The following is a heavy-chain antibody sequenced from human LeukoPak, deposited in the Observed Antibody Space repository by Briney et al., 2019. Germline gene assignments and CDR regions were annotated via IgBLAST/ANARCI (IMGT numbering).Heavy chain of an antibody. CDR2: INPSGGST. V-gene: IGHV1-46*01. D-gene: IGHD3-10*01. CDR3: ARTRVGGVYSYYGRDV. CDR1: GYTFTSYY. Sequence: ASVKVSCKASGYTFTSYYMHWVRQAPGQGLEWMGIINPSGGSTSYAQKFQGRVTMTRDTSTSTVYMELSSLRSEDTAVYYCARTRVGGVYSYYGRDVGAKGTTSTVSS. J-gene: IGHJ6*04.